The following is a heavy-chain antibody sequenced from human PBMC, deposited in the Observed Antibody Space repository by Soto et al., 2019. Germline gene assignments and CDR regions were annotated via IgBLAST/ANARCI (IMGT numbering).Heavy chain of an antibody. CDR2: IKSKTDGGTT. V-gene: IGHV3-15*01. J-gene: IGHJ4*02. CDR1: GFTFNNAW. CDR3: TTSPYSSTWYVDY. Sequence: EVPLVESGGGLVEPGGSLRLSCTASGFTFNNAWMSWVRQAPGKGLEWVGRIKSKTDGGTTDYGAPVKGRFTISRDDSKNTLYLQMNSLKTEDTAMYYCTTSPYSSTWYVDYWGQGTLVTVSS. D-gene: IGHD6-13*01.